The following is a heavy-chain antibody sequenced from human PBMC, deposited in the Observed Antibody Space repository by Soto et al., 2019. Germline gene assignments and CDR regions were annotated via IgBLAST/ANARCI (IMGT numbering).Heavy chain of an antibody. D-gene: IGHD3-10*01. CDR1: GFTFSSYA. J-gene: IGHJ6*02. V-gene: IGHV3-23*01. Sequence: GGSLRLSCAASGFTFSSYAMSWVRQAPGKGLEWVSAISGSGGSTYYADSVKGRFTISRDNSKNTLYLQMNSLRAEDTAVYYCAKDTWFAELSSSYYYYAMDVWGQGTTVTVSS. CDR2: ISGSGGST. CDR3: AKDTWFAELSSSYYYYAMDV.